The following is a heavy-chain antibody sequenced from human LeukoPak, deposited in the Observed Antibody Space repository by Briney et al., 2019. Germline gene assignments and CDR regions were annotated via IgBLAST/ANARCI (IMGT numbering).Heavy chain of an antibody. J-gene: IGHJ4*02. V-gene: IGHV4-59*01. CDR2: IYYSGNS. Sequence: SETLSLTCTVSGGSISSYYWSWIRQPPGKGLEWIGCIYYSGNSDYNPSLKSRVTISVDTSKNQFSLKLSSVTAADTAVYYCARGEPDSYGGPVEDYWGQGTLVTVSS. CDR3: ARGEPDSYGGPVEDY. CDR1: GGSISSYY. D-gene: IGHD5-18*01.